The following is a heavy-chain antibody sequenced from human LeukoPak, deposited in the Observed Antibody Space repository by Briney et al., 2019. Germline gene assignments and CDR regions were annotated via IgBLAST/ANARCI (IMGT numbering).Heavy chain of an antibody. J-gene: IGHJ4*02. V-gene: IGHV4-38-2*02. CDR2: IYHSGST. D-gene: IGHD6-13*01. CDR3: ASSGIAAGGYFDY. Sequence: SETLSLTCTVSGYSISSGYYWGWIRQPPGKGLEWIGSIYHSGSTYYNPSLKSRVTISVDTSKNQFSLQLNSVTPEDTAVYYCASSGIAAGGYFDYWGQGTLVTVSS. CDR1: GYSISSGYY.